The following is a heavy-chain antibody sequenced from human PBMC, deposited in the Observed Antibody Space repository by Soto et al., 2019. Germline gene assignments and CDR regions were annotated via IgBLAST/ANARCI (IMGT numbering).Heavy chain of an antibody. D-gene: IGHD5-12*01. CDR1: GGSISSSSYY. Sequence: HSETLSLTCTVSGGSISSSSYYWGWIRQPPGKGLEWIGSIYYSGSTYYNPSLKSRVTISVDTSKNQFSLKLSSVTAADTAVYYCAGYDYGVDYWGQGTLVTVSS. CDR2: IYYSGST. J-gene: IGHJ4*02. CDR3: AGYDYGVDY. V-gene: IGHV4-39*01.